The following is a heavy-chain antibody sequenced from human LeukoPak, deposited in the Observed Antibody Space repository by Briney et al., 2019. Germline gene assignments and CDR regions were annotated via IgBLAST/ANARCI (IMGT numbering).Heavy chain of an antibody. CDR1: GFTFSSYA. V-gene: IGHV3-23*01. J-gene: IGHJ4*02. Sequence: GGSLRLSCAASGFTFSSYAMSWVRQAPGKGLEWVSGISGSGGSTFYADSVKGRFTISRDNSKSTLYLQMNSLRAEDTAVYYCAKSPITSGSLYYSDYWGQGILVTVSS. CDR2: ISGSGGST. CDR3: AKSPITSGSLYYSDY. D-gene: IGHD3-16*01.